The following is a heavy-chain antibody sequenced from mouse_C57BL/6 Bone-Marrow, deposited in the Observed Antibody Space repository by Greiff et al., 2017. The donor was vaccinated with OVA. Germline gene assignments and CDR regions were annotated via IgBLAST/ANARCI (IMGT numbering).Heavy chain of an antibody. V-gene: IGHV5-17*01. CDR1: GFTFSDYG. CDR3: ARADYGSSSYYFGY. CDR2: ISSGSSTI. Sequence: EVKLVESGGGLVKPGGSLKLSCAASGFTFSDYGMHWVRQAPEKGLEWVAYISSGSSTIYYADTVKGRFTISRDNAKNTLFLQMTSLRSEDTAMYYCARADYGSSSYYFGYWGQGTTLTVSS. J-gene: IGHJ2*01. D-gene: IGHD1-1*01.